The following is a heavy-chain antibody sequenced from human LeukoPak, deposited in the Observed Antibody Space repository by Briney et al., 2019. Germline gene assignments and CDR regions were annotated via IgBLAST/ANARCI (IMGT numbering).Heavy chain of an antibody. CDR1: GFTFDDYA. Sequence: PGGSLRLSCAASGFTFDDYAMHWVRQAPGKGLEWVSGISWNSGSIGYADSVKGRFTISRDNSKNTLYLQMNSLRAEDTAVYYCARVGAAAAGVFDYWGQGTLVTVSS. CDR2: ISWNSGSI. J-gene: IGHJ4*02. V-gene: IGHV3-9*01. CDR3: ARVGAAAAGVFDY. D-gene: IGHD6-13*01.